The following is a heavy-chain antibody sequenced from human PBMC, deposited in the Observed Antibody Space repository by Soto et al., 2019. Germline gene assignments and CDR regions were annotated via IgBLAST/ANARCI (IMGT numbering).Heavy chain of an antibody. Sequence: LRVSCATSGFTFSGYSMHWFRQAPGKGLEWVAVTSSDGGTKFYADSVKGRFTVSRDNSKNTLYLQMNSLRAEDTAVYLCAREVVLTKWYFDNWGQGISVTVSS. CDR2: TSSDGGTK. D-gene: IGHD1-26*01. CDR1: GFTFSGYS. CDR3: AREVVLTKWYFDN. V-gene: IGHV3-30-3*01. J-gene: IGHJ4*02.